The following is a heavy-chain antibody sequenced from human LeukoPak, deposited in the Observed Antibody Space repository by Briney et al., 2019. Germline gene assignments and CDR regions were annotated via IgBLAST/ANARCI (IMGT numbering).Heavy chain of an antibody. CDR3: LREGLYFFD. J-gene: IGHJ4*01. Sequence: GGSLRLSCAASGFTFTNNVMSWVRQVPGKGLEWLANIKQDGSETAYADSVRARFTIFRDNAKDSVYLQMNSLRAEDSATYYCLREGLYFFD. CDR2: IKQDGSET. CDR1: GFTFTNNV. D-gene: IGHD2-15*01. V-gene: IGHV3-7*01.